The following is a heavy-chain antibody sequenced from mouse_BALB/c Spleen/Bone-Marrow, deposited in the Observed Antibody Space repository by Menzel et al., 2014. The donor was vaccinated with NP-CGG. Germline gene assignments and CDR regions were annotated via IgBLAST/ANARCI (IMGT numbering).Heavy chain of an antibody. V-gene: IGHV2-2*02. CDR2: IWSGGST. J-gene: IGHJ4*01. Sequence: VMLVESGPGLVQPSQSLSITCTVSGFSLTSYGVHWVRQSPGKGLEWLGVIWSGGSTDYNAAFISRLSISKDNSKSQVFFKMNSLQANDTAIYYCVRRGGNYAMDCWGQGTSVTVSS. CDR3: VRRGGNYAMDC. CDR1: GFSLTSYG.